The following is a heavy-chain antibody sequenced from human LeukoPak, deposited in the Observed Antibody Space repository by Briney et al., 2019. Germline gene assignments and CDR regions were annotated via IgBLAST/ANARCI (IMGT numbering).Heavy chain of an antibody. Sequence: QPGGSLRLSCVASGFTFSNYAMSWVRQAPGKGLEWVSVISASGDTTYSADSVKGRFTISRDNSKNTLYYQLDSLRAEDTAVYYCAKGETMVRGVIGYWGQGTLVTVSS. CDR3: AKGETMVRGVIGY. CDR1: GFTFSNYA. J-gene: IGHJ4*02. CDR2: ISASGDTT. D-gene: IGHD3-10*01. V-gene: IGHV3-23*01.